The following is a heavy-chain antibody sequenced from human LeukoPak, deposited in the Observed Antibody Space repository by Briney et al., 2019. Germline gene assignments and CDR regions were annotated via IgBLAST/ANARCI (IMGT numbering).Heavy chain of an antibody. Sequence: PGGSLRLSCAASGFIFTDYAMHWVRQAPGKGLEWVALVSYDGRNENYADSVKGRFTISRDTSKSTLYLQMNSLRGEDTAVYYCARGRYKWELLHHWGQGTLVTVSS. CDR2: VSYDGRNE. V-gene: IGHV3-30*04. CDR1: GFIFTDYA. CDR3: ARGRYKWELLHH. D-gene: IGHD1-26*01. J-gene: IGHJ4*02.